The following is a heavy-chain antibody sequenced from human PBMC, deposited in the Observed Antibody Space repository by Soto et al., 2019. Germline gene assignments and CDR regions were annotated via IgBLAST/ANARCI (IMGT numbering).Heavy chain of an antibody. CDR3: AKDLSYDILTGDYNF. J-gene: IGHJ4*02. Sequence: GGSLRLSCAASGFTFSSYAMSWVRQAPGKGLELVSAISGSGGSTYYAGSVKGRFTISRDNSKNTLYLQMNSLRAEDTDVYYCAKDLSYDILTGDYNFWGQGTPVTVSS. CDR1: GFTFSSYA. V-gene: IGHV3-23*01. D-gene: IGHD3-9*01. CDR2: ISGSGGST.